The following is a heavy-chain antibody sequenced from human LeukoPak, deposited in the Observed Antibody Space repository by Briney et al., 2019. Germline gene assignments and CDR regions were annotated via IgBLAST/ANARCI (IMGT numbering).Heavy chain of an antibody. CDR1: GFTFRSYS. D-gene: IGHD7-27*01. CDR2: ISSSSSTI. J-gene: IGHJ4*02. CDR3: ARDSNWGNFDY. V-gene: IGHV3-48*01. Sequence: GGSLRLSFAASGFTFRSYSMNWVRQAPGKGLEGVSYISSSSSTIYYADSVKGRFTISRDNAKNSLYLQMNSLRAEDTAVYYCARDSNWGNFDYWGQGTLVTVSS.